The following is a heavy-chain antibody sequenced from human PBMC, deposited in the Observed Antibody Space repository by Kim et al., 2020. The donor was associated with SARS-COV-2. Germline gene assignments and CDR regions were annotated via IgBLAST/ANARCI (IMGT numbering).Heavy chain of an antibody. V-gene: IGHV1-18*04. CDR1: GYTFTSYG. J-gene: IGHJ3*02. CDR3: ARGSRITMVRGVIITGDAFDI. CDR2: ISAYNGNT. Sequence: ASVKVSCKASGYTFTSYGISWVRQAPGQGLEWMGWISAYNGNTNYAQKLQGRVTMTTDTSTSTAYMELRSLRSDDTAVYYCARGSRITMVRGVIITGDAFDIWGQGTMVTVSS. D-gene: IGHD3-10*01.